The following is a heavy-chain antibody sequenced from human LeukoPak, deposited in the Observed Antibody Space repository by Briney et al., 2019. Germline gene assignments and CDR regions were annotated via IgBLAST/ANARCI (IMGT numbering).Heavy chain of an antibody. V-gene: IGHV3-21*01. CDR1: GFTFSSYS. CDR2: ISSSSSYI. D-gene: IGHD6-19*01. CDR3: ARYTVAGSWYYGMDV. Sequence: GGSLRLSCAASGFTFSSYSMNWVRQAPGKGLEWVSSISSSSSYIYYADSVKGRFTISRDNAKNSLYLQMNSLRAEDTAVYYCARYTVAGSWYYGMDVWGQGTTVTVSS. J-gene: IGHJ6*02.